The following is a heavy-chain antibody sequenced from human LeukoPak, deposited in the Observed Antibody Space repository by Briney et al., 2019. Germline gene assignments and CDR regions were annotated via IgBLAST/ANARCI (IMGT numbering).Heavy chain of an antibody. CDR2: MNQDGSEK. J-gene: IGHJ4*02. CDR3: ARGGSI. CDR1: GFTFSSYW. Sequence: PGGSLRLSCAASGFTFSSYWMSWVRQAPGKGLEWVANMNQDGSEKYYVDSVRGRFTISRDNAKNSLHLQMSSLRVEDTAVYYCARGGSIGGQGTLVTVSS. V-gene: IGHV3-7*01. D-gene: IGHD1-26*01.